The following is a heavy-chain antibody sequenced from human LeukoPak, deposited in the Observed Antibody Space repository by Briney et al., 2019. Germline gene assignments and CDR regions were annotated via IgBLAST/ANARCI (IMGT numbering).Heavy chain of an antibody. CDR1: GGSISSRSYY. V-gene: IGHV4-39*07. D-gene: IGHD3-10*01. Sequence: SETLTLTCTVSGGSISSRSYYWGWIRQPPGTGLEWIGSIYYSGSTNYNPSLKSRVTISVDTSKNQFSLKLSSVTAADTAVYYCARGMVHFDYWGQGTLVTVSS. CDR3: ARGMVHFDY. J-gene: IGHJ4*02. CDR2: IYYSGST.